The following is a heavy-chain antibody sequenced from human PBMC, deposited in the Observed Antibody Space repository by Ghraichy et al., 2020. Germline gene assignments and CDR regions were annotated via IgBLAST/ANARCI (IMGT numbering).Heavy chain of an antibody. CDR1: GYSVTTYG. J-gene: IGHJ5*02. CDR2: ISAQNGNT. V-gene: IGHV1-18*01. CDR3: VREAAGVALLLDSMPEYFDP. Sequence: ASVKVSCKTSGYSVTTYGINWVRQAPGQGLEWMGWISAQNGNTNSARKFQGRLTMTTDTSTSTAYMELRSLISDDTAVYYCVREAAGVALLLDSMPEYFDPCGQGTLVTVSS. D-gene: IGHD2/OR15-2a*01.